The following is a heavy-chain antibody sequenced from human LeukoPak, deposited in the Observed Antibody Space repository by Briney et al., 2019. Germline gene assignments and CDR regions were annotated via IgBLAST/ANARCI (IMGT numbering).Heavy chain of an antibody. J-gene: IGHJ4*02. CDR3: ASSGYSDY. Sequence: GGSLRLSCAASGFTFSSYAMHWVRQAPGKGLEWVAVISYDGSNKYYADSVKGRFTISRDNSKNTLYLQMNSLRAEDTAVYYCASSGYSDYWGQGTLVTVSS. CDR2: ISYDGSNK. D-gene: IGHD3-22*01. V-gene: IGHV3-30*04. CDR1: GFTFSSYA.